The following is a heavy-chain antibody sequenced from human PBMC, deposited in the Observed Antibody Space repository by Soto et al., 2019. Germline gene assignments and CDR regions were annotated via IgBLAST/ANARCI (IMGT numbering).Heavy chain of an antibody. J-gene: IGHJ4*02. CDR2: MNEDGGTT. CDR1: GFTFSSYW. D-gene: IGHD2-2*01. V-gene: IGHV3-74*01. Sequence: LRLSCAASGFTFSSYWMHWVRQAPGKGLVWVSRMNEDGGTTDYADSVKGRFTISRDNAKNTLYLQMNSLRDEDTAVYYCAKGGRIPTSSVDYWGQGTLVTVSS. CDR3: AKGGRIPTSSVDY.